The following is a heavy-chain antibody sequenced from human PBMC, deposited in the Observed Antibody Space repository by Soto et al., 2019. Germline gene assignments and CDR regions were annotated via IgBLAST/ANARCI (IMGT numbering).Heavy chain of an antibody. Sequence: AETPSLTCSVSGGSISYNSYYCVCMGQPPGKGLEWVGGIFYTGTTYYSPSLKDRVTISVDTSKNSFSLNLTSVTAADTAVYFCARLVVVAPVANAWGQGTLVTVSS. V-gene: IGHV4-39*02. J-gene: IGHJ5*02. CDR2: IFYTGTT. CDR3: ARLVVVAPVANA. D-gene: IGHD2-2*01. CDR1: GGSISYNSYY.